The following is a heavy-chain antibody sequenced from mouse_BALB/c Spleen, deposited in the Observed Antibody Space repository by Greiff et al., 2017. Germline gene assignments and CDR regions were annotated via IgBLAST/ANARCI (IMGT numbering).Heavy chain of an antibody. D-gene: IGHD2-14*01. Sequence: VKLQQSGPELVRPGVSVKISCKGSGYTFTDYAMHWVKQSHAKSLERIGVISTYYGNTNYNQKFKGKATLTVDKSSSTAYMELRSLTSEDTAVYYCARGDRYDAMDYWGQGTSVTVSS. J-gene: IGHJ4*01. V-gene: IGHV1-67*01. CDR1: GYTFTDYA. CDR2: ISTYYGNT. CDR3: ARGDRYDAMDY.